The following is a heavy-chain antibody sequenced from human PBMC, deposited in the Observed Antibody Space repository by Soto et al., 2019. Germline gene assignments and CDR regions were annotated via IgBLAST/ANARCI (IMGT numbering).Heavy chain of an antibody. CDR1: GFTFDDYA. J-gene: IGHJ4*02. CDR3: VKPLLNSSWYPFDI. CDR2: INWNSGGI. D-gene: IGHD6-13*01. V-gene: IGHV3-9*01. Sequence: EVQLVESGGGLVQPGKSLRLSCAASGFTFDDYAMHWVRQAPGGGPEWVSGINWNSGGIGYADSVKGRFTISRDNAKNTLYLQMNSLKTEDTALYYCVKPLLNSSWYPFDIWGQGTLVTVSS.